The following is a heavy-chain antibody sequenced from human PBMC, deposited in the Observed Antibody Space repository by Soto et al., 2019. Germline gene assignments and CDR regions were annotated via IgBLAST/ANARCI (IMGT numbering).Heavy chain of an antibody. CDR2: ILPVSGTT. V-gene: IGHV1-69*05. J-gene: IGHJ4*02. D-gene: IGHD1-7*01. CDR1: GGTFSTFP. CDR3: ARDRTGTTLGYFDY. Sequence: QVQLVQSGAEVKKPGSSVKVSCKSSGGTFSTFPINWVRQAPGQGLEWMGAILPVSGTTNYAQKFQGRVTFPSYEXXTTAYMEVSSLRSEDTAVYYCARDRTGTTLGYFDYWGQGTRVTVSS.